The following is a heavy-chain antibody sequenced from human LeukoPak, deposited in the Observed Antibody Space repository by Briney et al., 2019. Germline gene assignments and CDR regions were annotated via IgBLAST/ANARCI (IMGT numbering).Heavy chain of an antibody. D-gene: IGHD1-26*01. CDR3: ARIVGGTAYIDY. Sequence: GESLKISCKGSGYSFNSYWIGWVRQMPGKGLEGRGIIYPGDSHTRYSPSFQVQVTISADKSISTAYLQWSSLKASDTAMYYCARIVGGTAYIDYWGQGTLVTVSS. CDR2: IYPGDSHT. V-gene: IGHV5-51*01. J-gene: IGHJ4*02. CDR1: GYSFNSYW.